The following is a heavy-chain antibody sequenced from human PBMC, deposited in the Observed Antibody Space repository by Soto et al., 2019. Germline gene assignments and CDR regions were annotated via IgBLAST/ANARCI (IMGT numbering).Heavy chain of an antibody. Sequence: LSLTCTVSGGSMSRYYWTWIRQPPGKGLEWIGNIHYTGSTNYNPSLKSRVTILLGTSTSQFSLKVGSVTAADTAVYYCARDLTISSTDGPLDPWGHGTLVTVSS. CDR2: IHYTGST. CDR1: GGSMSRYY. V-gene: IGHV4-59*01. CDR3: ARDLTISSTDGPLDP. J-gene: IGHJ5*02. D-gene: IGHD1-1*01.